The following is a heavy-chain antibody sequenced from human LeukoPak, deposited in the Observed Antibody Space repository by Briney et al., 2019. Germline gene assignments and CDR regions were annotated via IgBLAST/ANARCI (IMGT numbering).Heavy chain of an antibody. J-gene: IGHJ6*04. CDR2: IYSGGST. CDR3: ARLRTGTMDV. V-gene: IGHV3-53*01. CDR1: GFTVSSDS. D-gene: IGHD1-1*01. Sequence: GGSLRLSCTVSGFTVSSDSMSWVRQAPGKGLEWVPFIYSGGSTHYADSVKGRFTISRDNAKNSLYLQLNSLRAEDTALYYCARLRTGTMDVWGKGTTVTISS.